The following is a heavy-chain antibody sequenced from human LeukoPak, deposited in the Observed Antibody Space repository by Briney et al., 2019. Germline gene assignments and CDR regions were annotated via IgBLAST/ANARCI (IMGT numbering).Heavy chain of an antibody. D-gene: IGHD3-10*01. Sequence: ASVKVSCKASGYTFTGYYLHWVRQAPGQGLEWMGWIHPNSGDTNHAQRFQGRLTMTRDTSISTAYMNLSSLSSDDTAIYYCANIRSGYWGQGALVTVSS. V-gene: IGHV1-2*02. CDR1: GYTFTGYY. CDR2: IHPNSGDT. CDR3: ANIRSGY. J-gene: IGHJ4*02.